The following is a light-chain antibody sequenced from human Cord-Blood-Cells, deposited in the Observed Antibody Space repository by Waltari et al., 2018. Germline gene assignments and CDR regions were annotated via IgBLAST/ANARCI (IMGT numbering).Light chain of an antibody. V-gene: IGLV2-11*01. J-gene: IGLJ3*02. CDR3: CSYAGSYTLV. CDR1: SSDVGCYNY. Sequence: QSALTQPRSVSGSPGQSVTISCTGTSSDVGCYNYVSWYQQHPGQAPKLMIYDVSKLPSGVPDRFSGSKSGNRASLTISGLQAEDEADYYCCSYAGSYTLVFGGGTKLTVL. CDR2: DVS.